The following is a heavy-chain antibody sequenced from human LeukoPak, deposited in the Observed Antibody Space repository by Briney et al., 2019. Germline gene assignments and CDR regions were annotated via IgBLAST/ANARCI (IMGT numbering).Heavy chain of an antibody. D-gene: IGHD5-12*01. J-gene: IGHJ4*02. Sequence: GGSLRLSCASSGFTFSDYSMKWVRQAPGRGLERISYVGISSGNTKYADSVKGRFTISGDSAKNPVFLQMNSLRVEDTAVYYCARDHRYAFDNWGQGTLVTVSS. CDR2: VGISSGNT. V-gene: IGHV3-48*04. CDR1: GFTFSDYS. CDR3: ARDHRYAFDN.